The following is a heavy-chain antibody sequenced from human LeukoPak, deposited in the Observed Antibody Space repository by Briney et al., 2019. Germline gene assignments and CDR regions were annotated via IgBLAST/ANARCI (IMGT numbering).Heavy chain of an antibody. D-gene: IGHD3-3*01. CDR1: EFILDYYG. CDR3: ARDGGKYYDFWSGYRP. CDR2: IRWNGGNT. V-gene: IGHV3-20*04. Sequence: PGGSLRLSCAAYEFILDYYGMSWVRQAPAKGLEWVSGIRWNGGNTGYADSAKGRFTISRDNAKNSVYLQMNSLRVEDTALYYCARDGGKYYDFWSGYRPWGQGTMVIVSS. J-gene: IGHJ3*01.